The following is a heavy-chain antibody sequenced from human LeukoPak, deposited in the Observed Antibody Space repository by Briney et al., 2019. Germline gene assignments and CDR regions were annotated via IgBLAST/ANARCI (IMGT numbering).Heavy chain of an antibody. CDR1: GGSFSGYY. CDR2: IYYSGST. J-gene: IGHJ5*02. CDR3: ARDKGAADP. D-gene: IGHD6-13*01. Sequence: SETLSLTCAVYGGSFSGYYWSWIRQPPGKGLEWIGSIYYSGSTYYNPSLKSRVTISVDTSKNQFSLKLSSVTAADTAVYYCARDKGAADPWGQGTLVTVSS. V-gene: IGHV4-34*01.